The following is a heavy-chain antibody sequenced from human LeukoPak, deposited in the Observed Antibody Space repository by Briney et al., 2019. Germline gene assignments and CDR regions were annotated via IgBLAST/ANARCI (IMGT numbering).Heavy chain of an antibody. CDR3: ARYAPGDYYYYYGMDV. CDR1: GYSFIDYW. Sequence: GESLKISCKGSGYSFIDYWIGWVRQMPGKGLEWMGIIYPGDSDTRYSPSFQGQVTISADKSISTAYLQWSSLKASDTAMYYCARYAPGDYYYYYGMDVWGQGTTVTVSS. CDR2: IYPGDSDT. J-gene: IGHJ6*02. D-gene: IGHD2-21*02. V-gene: IGHV5-51*01.